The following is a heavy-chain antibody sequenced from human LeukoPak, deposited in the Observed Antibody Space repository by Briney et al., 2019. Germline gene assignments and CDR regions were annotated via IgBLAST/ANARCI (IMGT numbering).Heavy chain of an antibody. V-gene: IGHV4-39*02. J-gene: IGHJ4*02. CDR1: GGSISSSSFY. Sequence: PSETLSLTCSVSGGSISSSSFYWGWIRQPPGKGLEWIGSIYYSGSTYYSPSLKSRVTISLDTSKNQFSLKLISVTAADTALYYCAREGPYGSGIYYNPLDYWGQGALVIVSS. CDR3: AREGPYGSGIYYNPLDY. D-gene: IGHD3-10*01. CDR2: IYYSGST.